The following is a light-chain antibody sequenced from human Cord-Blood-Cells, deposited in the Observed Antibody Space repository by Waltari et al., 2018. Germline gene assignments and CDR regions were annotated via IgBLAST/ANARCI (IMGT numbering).Light chain of an antibody. J-gene: IGKJ2*01. CDR2: WTS. Sequence: DIVMTQSPDSLAVSLGERDTTNCKSSQSVLYSSSNKNYLAWYQQKPGQPPKLLIYWTSTRESGVPDRFSGSGSGTDFTLTISSLQAEDVAVYYCQQYYSTPYTFGQGTKLEIK. CDR1: QSVLYSSSNKNY. CDR3: QQYYSTPYT. V-gene: IGKV4-1*01.